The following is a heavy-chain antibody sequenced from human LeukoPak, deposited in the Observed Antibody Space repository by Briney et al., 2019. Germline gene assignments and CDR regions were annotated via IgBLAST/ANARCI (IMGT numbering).Heavy chain of an antibody. V-gene: IGHV3-23*01. J-gene: IGHJ5*02. CDR1: GFTFSSYA. CDR3: ATYDFWSGPATPGWFDP. Sequence: GGSLRLSCAASGFTFSSYAMTWIRQAPGKGLEWVSAIRGSGGSTYYADSVKGRFTISRDNSKNTLYLQMNSLRAEDTAVYYCATYDFWSGPATPGWFDPWGQGTLVTVSS. CDR2: IRGSGGST. D-gene: IGHD3-3*01.